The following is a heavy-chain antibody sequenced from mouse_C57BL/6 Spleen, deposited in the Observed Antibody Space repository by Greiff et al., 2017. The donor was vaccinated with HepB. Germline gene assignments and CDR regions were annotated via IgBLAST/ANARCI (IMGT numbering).Heavy chain of an antibody. D-gene: IGHD2-5*01. CDR3: ARTGPYYSNPAWLAY. J-gene: IGHJ3*01. CDR1: GYTFTDYY. Sequence: EVQLQQSGPELVKPGASVKISCKASGYTFTDYYMNWVKQSHGKSLEWIGDINPNNGGTSYNQKFKGKATLTVDKSSSTAYMELRSRTSEDSAVYYCARTGPYYSNPAWLAYWGQGTLVTVSA. CDR2: INPNNGGT. V-gene: IGHV1-26*01.